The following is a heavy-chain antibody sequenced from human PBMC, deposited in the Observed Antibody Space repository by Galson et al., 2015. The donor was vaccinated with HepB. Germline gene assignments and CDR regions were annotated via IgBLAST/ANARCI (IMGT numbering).Heavy chain of an antibody. CDR3: AKVQYYYDSSGYLSAFDI. J-gene: IGHJ3*02. Sequence: SLRLSCAASGFTFSSYAMSWVRQAPGKGLEWVSAISGSGGSTYYADSVKGRFTISRDNSKNTLYLQMNSLRAEDTAVYYCAKVQYYYDSSGYLSAFDIWGQGTMVTVSP. CDR2: ISGSGGST. V-gene: IGHV3-23*01. CDR1: GFTFSSYA. D-gene: IGHD3-22*01.